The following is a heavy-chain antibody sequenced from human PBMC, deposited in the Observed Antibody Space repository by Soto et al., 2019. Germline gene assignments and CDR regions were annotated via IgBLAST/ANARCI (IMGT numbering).Heavy chain of an antibody. CDR3: ARDVHSSGWYAVDY. J-gene: IGHJ4*02. D-gene: IGHD6-19*01. CDR2: IDPSGGST. V-gene: IGHV1-46*01. Sequence: QVQLVQSGAEVKKPGASVKVSCKASGYTFTSYYMHWVRQAPGQGLEWMGIIDPSGGSTNYAQKFQGRVTMTRDTSTSTVCMELSSLRSEDTAVYFCARDVHSSGWYAVDYWGQGTLVTVSS. CDR1: GYTFTSYY.